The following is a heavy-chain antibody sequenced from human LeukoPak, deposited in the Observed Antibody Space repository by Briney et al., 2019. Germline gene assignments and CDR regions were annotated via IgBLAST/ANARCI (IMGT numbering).Heavy chain of an antibody. Sequence: SETLSLTCDVYGGSFSNYYWSWIRQPPGKGLEWIGEINHSGSTDYNPSLKSRVTISVDTSNNQFSLKLSSVTAADTAVYYCARGWGRYCSSSSCPYYYYYGMDVWGQGTTVTVSS. D-gene: IGHD2-2*01. CDR3: ARGWGRYCSSSSCPYYYYYGMDV. CDR2: INHSGST. J-gene: IGHJ6*02. V-gene: IGHV4-34*01. CDR1: GGSFSNYY.